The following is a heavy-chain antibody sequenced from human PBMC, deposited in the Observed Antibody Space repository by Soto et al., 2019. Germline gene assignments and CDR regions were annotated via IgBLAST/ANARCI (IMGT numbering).Heavy chain of an antibody. J-gene: IGHJ6*02. CDR3: ARGSHCTNGVCYYRYYYYGMDV. V-gene: IGHV4-30-4*01. Sequence: SETLSLTCTVSGGSISSGDYYWSWIRQPPGKGLEWIGYIYYSGSTYYNPSLKSRVTTSVDTSKNQFSLKLSSVTAADTAVYYCARGSHCTNGVCYYRYYYYGMDVWGQGTTVTVSS. D-gene: IGHD2-8*01. CDR2: IYYSGST. CDR1: GGSISSGDYY.